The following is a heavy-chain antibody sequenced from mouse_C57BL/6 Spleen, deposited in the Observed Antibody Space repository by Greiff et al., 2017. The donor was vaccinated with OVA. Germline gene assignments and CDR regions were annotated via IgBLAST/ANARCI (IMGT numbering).Heavy chain of an antibody. D-gene: IGHD2-4*01. V-gene: IGHV2-5*01. CDR2: IWRGGST. Sequence: VMLVESGPGLVQPSQSLSITCTVSGFSLTSYGVHWVRQSPGKGLEWLGVIWRGGSTDYNAAFMSRLSITKDNSKSQVFVKMNSLQADDTAIYDCAKGYDYDGGNFDYWGKGTTLTVSS. J-gene: IGHJ2*01. CDR3: AKGYDYDGGNFDY. CDR1: GFSLTSYG.